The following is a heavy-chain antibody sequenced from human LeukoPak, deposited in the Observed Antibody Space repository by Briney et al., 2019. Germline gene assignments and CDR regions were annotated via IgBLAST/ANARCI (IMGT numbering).Heavy chain of an antibody. CDR1: GYTFTGYG. Sequence: ASVKVSCKASGYTFTGYGISWVRQAPGQGLEWMGWISAYNGNTNYAQKFQGWVTMTRDTSISTAYMELGRLRSDDTAVYYCARQGPYTAMVTGYYYYGMDVWGQGTTVTVSS. CDR3: ARQGPYTAMVTGYYYYGMDV. D-gene: IGHD5-18*01. V-gene: IGHV1-18*01. J-gene: IGHJ6*02. CDR2: ISAYNGNT.